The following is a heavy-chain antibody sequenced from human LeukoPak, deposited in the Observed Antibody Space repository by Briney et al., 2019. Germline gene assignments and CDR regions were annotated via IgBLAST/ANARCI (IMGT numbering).Heavy chain of an antibody. D-gene: IGHD3-22*01. V-gene: IGHV6-1*01. CDR3: ARADYYDSSGYYPLFDY. J-gene: IGHJ4*02. CDR2: TYYKSKWYN. CDR1: GDSVSSNIAA. Sequence: SQTLSLTCAISGDSVSSNIAAWNWIRQSPSRGLEWLGRTYYKSKWYNDYAVSVKSRITINPDTSKNQFSLQLNSVTPEDTAVYYCARADYYDSSGYYPLFDYWGQGTLVTVSS.